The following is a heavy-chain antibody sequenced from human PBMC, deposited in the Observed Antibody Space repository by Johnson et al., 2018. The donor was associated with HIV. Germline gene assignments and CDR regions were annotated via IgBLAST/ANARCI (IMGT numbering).Heavy chain of an antibody. Sequence: QVQLVESGGGLVQPGGSLRLSCAASGFTFSSYWMHWVRQAPGKGLVWVAVISYDGKNKDYADPVKGRFTLSRDNSKNTLYLQLSSLRTEDTAVFYCARGGVVHDAFDMWGQGTMVTVSS. D-gene: IGHD2-2*01. CDR2: ISYDGKNK. CDR3: ARGGVVHDAFDM. CDR1: GFTFSSYW. J-gene: IGHJ3*02. V-gene: IGHV3-30*03.